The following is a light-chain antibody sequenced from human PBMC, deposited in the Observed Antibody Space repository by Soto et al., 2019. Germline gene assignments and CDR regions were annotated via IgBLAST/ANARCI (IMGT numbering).Light chain of an antibody. CDR3: LLSYSGARLYV. CDR2: DTS. Sequence: QAVVTQEPSLTVSPGGTVTLTCGSSTGAVTSGHYPYWFQQKPGQAPRTLIYDTSNKHSWTPARFSGSLLGGKAALTLSGAQPEDEAVYYGLLSYSGARLYVFGTGTKVTVL. J-gene: IGLJ1*01. V-gene: IGLV7-46*01. CDR1: TGAVTSGHY.